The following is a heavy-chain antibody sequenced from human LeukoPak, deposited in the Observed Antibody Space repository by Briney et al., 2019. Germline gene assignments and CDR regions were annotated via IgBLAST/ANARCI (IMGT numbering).Heavy chain of an antibody. Sequence: GASVKVSCKASGYTFTTYDIHWVRQATGQGLEWMGWMNPNSGNTGYAQKFQGRVTMTRNTSISTAYMELSSLRFEDTAVYYCAIETMLRGWGWIDPWGQGTLVTVSS. CDR2: MNPNSGNT. D-gene: IGHD3-10*01. J-gene: IGHJ5*02. V-gene: IGHV1-8*01. CDR1: GYTFTTYD. CDR3: AIETMLRGWGWIDP.